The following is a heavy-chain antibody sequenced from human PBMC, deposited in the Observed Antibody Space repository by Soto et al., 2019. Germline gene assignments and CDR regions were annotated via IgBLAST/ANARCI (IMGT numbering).Heavy chain of an antibody. J-gene: IGHJ3*01. CDR3: ARTNEKRHFDWSASPRDGFDL. D-gene: IGHD3-9*01. V-gene: IGHV5-51*01. CDR1: GYTFTNYW. CDR2: IYPGDSAP. Sequence: GESLKISCKASGYTFTNYWIRWVRQMPGKGLEWMGIIYPGDSAPKYSPSFQGQVTISADKSINTAYLQWSSLKASDNGMYYCARTNEKRHFDWSASPRDGFDLWGRGTMVTVS.